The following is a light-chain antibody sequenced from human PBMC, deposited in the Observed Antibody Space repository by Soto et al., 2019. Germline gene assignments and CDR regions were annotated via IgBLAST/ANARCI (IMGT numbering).Light chain of an antibody. CDR2: RNN. CDR3: AAWDDSLSHVV. Sequence: QSVLTQPPSASGIPGQRVTISCSGSSSNIGSNYVYWYQQLPGTAPKLLIYRNNQRPSGVPDRFSGSKSGTSASLAISGLRSEDEADYYCAAWDDSLSHVVFGGGTQLTVL. CDR1: SSNIGSNY. V-gene: IGLV1-47*01. J-gene: IGLJ2*01.